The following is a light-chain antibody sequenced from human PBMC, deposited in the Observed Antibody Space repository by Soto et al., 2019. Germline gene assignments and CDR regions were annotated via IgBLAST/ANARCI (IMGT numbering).Light chain of an antibody. CDR1: QSISRW. J-gene: IGKJ4*01. CDR3: QQVNVYPST. V-gene: IGKV1-5*03. CDR2: KAS. Sequence: DIQMTQSPSTLSASVGDRVTITCRASQSISRWLALYQQKPGKAPKVLIYKASTLKSGVPSRFSGSGSGTDFTLTISSLQPEDFATYYCQQVNVYPSTFGGGTKVDIK.